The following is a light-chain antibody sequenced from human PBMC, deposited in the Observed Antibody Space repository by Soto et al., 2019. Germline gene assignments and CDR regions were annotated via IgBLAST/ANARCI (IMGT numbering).Light chain of an antibody. V-gene: IGKV1-5*03. Sequence: DFQMTQSPSTLSASVGDRVSITCRASQNINNWLAWYQHKPGKVPKLLVYHASTLQTGVPSRFSGSGSGTEFTLTISSLQPDDFATYYCQQYNFRFGGGTEVEAK. CDR3: QQYNFR. CDR2: HAS. CDR1: QNINNW. J-gene: IGKJ4*01.